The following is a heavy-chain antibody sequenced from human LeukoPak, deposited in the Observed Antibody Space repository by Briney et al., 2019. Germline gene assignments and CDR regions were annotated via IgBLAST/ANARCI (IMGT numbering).Heavy chain of an antibody. CDR3: ANQRGGF. D-gene: IGHD3-10*01. Sequence: GGSLRLSCAASGFIFSSYPMSWVCQAPGKGLEWVSAISGTAENTYYADSVKGRFSISRDNSRNTVHLQMNSLRPEDTAVYYCANQRGGFWGQGTLVTVSS. J-gene: IGHJ4*02. CDR2: ISGTAENT. V-gene: IGHV3-23*01. CDR1: GFIFSSYP.